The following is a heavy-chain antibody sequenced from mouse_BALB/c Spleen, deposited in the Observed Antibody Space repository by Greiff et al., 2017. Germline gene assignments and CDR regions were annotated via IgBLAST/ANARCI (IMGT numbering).Heavy chain of an antibody. CDR3: AKGSTMISPFAY. D-gene: IGHD2-4*01. CDR2: ISSGSSTI. J-gene: IGHJ3*01. CDR1: GFTFSSFG. V-gene: IGHV5-17*02. Sequence: EVQRVESGGGLVQPGGSRKLSCAASGFTFSSFGMHWVRQAPEKGLEWVAYISSGSSTIYYADTVKGRFTISRDNPKNTLFLQMTSLRSEDTAMYYCAKGSTMISPFAYWGQGTLVTVSA.